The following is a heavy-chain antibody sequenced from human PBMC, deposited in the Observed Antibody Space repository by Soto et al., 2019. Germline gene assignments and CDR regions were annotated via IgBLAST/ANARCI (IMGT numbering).Heavy chain of an antibody. D-gene: IGHD3-9*01. Sequence: QVQLVESGGGVVQPGRSLRLSCAASGFTFSSYGMHWVRQAPGKGLEWVAVISYDGSNKYYADSVKGRFTISRDNSKNTLYLQMNSLRAEDTAVYYCAKSKYYDILTGYYTDYWGRGTLVTVSS. J-gene: IGHJ4*02. CDR2: ISYDGSNK. V-gene: IGHV3-30*18. CDR1: GFTFSSYG. CDR3: AKSKYYDILTGYYTDY.